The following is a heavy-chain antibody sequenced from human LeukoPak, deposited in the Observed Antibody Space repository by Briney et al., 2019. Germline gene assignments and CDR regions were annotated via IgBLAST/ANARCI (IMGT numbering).Heavy chain of an antibody. CDR1: GGSISSSSYY. Sequence: KSSETLSLTCTVSGGSISSSSYYWGWIRQPPGKVLEWIGSIYYSGSTYYNPSLKSRVTISVDTSKNQFSLKLSSVTAADTAVYYCARHRREYCSSTSCHYYYYYYMDVWGKGTTVTVSS. CDR2: IYYSGST. J-gene: IGHJ6*03. V-gene: IGHV4-39*01. CDR3: ARHRREYCSSTSCHYYYYYYMDV. D-gene: IGHD2-2*01.